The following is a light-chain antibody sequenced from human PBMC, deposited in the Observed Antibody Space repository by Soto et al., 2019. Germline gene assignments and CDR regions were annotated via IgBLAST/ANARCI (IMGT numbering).Light chain of an antibody. J-gene: IGKJ1*01. Sequence: DVVMTQSPLSLPVTLGQPASISCTSSQSLVHSDGNTYLNWFQQRPGQSPRRLIYQVSNRDSGVPDRFSGSGSGTDFTLKISWVEAEDVGVYYCMQGTQWPWTFGQGTKVEIK. CDR2: QVS. V-gene: IGKV2-30*02. CDR3: MQGTQWPWT. CDR1: QSLVHSDGNTY.